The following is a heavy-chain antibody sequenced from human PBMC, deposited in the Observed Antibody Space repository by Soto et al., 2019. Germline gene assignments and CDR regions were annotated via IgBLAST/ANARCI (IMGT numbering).Heavy chain of an antibody. Sequence: VASVKVSCKASGYTFTSYGISWVRQAPGQGLEWMGWISAYNGNTNYAQKLQGRVTMTTDTSTSTAYMELRSLRSDDTAVYYCARFTVATDRHPPIRLDYWGQGTLVTVSS. J-gene: IGHJ4*02. V-gene: IGHV1-18*01. CDR3: ARFTVATDRHPPIRLDY. D-gene: IGHD5-12*01. CDR1: GYTFTSYG. CDR2: ISAYNGNT.